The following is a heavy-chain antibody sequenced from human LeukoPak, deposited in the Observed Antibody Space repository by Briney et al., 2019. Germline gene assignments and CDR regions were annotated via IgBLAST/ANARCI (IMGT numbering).Heavy chain of an antibody. CDR3: ARLPSSVVVPAAIRYYYGMDV. CDR1: GGSISSGGYS. D-gene: IGHD2-2*01. V-gene: IGHV4-34*01. CDR2: INHSGST. J-gene: IGHJ6*04. Sequence: SETLSLTCAVSGGSISSGGYSWSWIRQPPGKGLEWIGEINHSGSTNYNPSLKSRVTISVDTSKNQFSLKLSSVTAADTAVYYRARLPSSVVVPAAIRYYYGMDVWGKGTTVTVSS.